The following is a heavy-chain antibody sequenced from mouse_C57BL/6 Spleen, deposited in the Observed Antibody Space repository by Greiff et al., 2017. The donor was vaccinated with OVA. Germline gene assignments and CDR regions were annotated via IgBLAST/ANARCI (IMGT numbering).Heavy chain of an antibody. CDR2: IDPSDIYT. CDR1: GYTFTSYW. J-gene: IGHJ1*03. Sequence: VQLQQPGAELVKPGASVKLSCKASGYTFTSYWMQWVKQRPGQGLEWIGEIDPSDIYTNYNQKFKGKATLTVDTSSSTAYMQLSSLTSEDSAVYYCASLYFDVWGTGTTVTVSS. CDR3: ASLYFDV. V-gene: IGHV1-50*01.